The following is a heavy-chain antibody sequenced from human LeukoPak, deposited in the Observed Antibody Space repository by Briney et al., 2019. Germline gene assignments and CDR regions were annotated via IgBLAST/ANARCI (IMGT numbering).Heavy chain of an antibody. Sequence: ASVKVSCKASGYTFTSYGISWVRQAPGQGLEWMGWINPNSGGTNYAQKFQGRVTMTRDTSISTAYMELSRLRSDDTAVYYCATYYDFWSGYAMADAFDIWGQGTMVTVSS. D-gene: IGHD3-3*01. CDR3: ATYYDFWSGYAMADAFDI. CDR1: GYTFTSYG. V-gene: IGHV1-2*02. J-gene: IGHJ3*02. CDR2: INPNSGGT.